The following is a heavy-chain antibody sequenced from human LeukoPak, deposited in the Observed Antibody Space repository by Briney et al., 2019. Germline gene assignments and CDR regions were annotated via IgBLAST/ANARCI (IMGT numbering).Heavy chain of an antibody. Sequence: SETLSLTCTVSGGSISSSSYYWGWIRQPPGQGLVGIGCIYYSWSTYYNLSLKSRVTISVDTSNNQFSLNLSSVTAADTAVYYCASETHVWGSYRSRSFKDYYYYYVDVWGKGTTVTVSS. CDR3: ASETHVWGSYRSRSFKDYYYYYVDV. J-gene: IGHJ6*03. V-gene: IGHV4-39*01. CDR1: GGSISSSSYY. CDR2: IYYSWST. D-gene: IGHD3-16*02.